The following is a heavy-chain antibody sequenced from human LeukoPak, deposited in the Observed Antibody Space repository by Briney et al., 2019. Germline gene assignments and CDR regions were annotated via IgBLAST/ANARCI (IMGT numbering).Heavy chain of an antibody. CDR2: ISYDGNNK. Sequence: GGSLRLSCAASGFTFSSYAMHWVRQAPGKGLEWVAVISYDGNNKYYADSVQGRFTVSRDNSKSTVYLQMNSLRPEDTAVYYCARDPRYDILTAYTDSWGQGTLVTVSS. J-gene: IGHJ4*02. CDR1: GFTFSSYA. CDR3: ARDPRYDILTAYTDS. D-gene: IGHD3-9*01. V-gene: IGHV3-30*04.